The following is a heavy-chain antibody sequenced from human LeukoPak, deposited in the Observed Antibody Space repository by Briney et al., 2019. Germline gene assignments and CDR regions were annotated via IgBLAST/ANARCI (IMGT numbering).Heavy chain of an antibody. CDR1: GGSISSYY. V-gene: IGHV4-59*08. J-gene: IGHJ3*02. D-gene: IGHD3-22*01. CDR3: ARPQNYYDSSGYYQRGFYAFDI. Sequence: PSETLSLTCTVSGGSISSYYWSWIRQPPGKGLEWIGYIYYSGSTNYNPSLKSRVTISVDTSKNQFSLKLSSVTAADTAVYYCARPQNYYDSSGYYQRGFYAFDIWGQGTMVTVSS. CDR2: IYYSGST.